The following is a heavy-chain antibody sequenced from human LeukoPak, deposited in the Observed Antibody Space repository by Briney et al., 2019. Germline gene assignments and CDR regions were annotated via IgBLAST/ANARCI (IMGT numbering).Heavy chain of an antibody. CDR2: IKTDGSIT. V-gene: IGHV3-74*01. J-gene: IGHJ4*02. Sequence: GGSLRLSCAASGFSFSVYWMHWVRQAPGKGPVWVSRIKTDGSITDYADFVKGRFTISRDNAKNTLYLQMNSLRAEDTAVYYCAKDSPEYSSSRGGFDYWGQGTLVTVSS. CDR3: AKDSPEYSSSRGGFDY. D-gene: IGHD6-6*01. CDR1: GFSFSVYW.